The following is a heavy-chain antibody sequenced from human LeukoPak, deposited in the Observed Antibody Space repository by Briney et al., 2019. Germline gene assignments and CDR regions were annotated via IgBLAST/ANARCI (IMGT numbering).Heavy chain of an antibody. D-gene: IGHD2-2*01. CDR1: GYTFTSYG. CDR2: ISAYNGNT. CDR3: ARALPAAAYNWFDP. Sequence: SVKVSCKASGYTFTSYGISWVRQAPGQGLEWMGWISAYNGNTNYAQKLQGRVTMTTDTSTSTAYMELRSLRSDDTAVYYCARALPAAAYNWFDPWGQGTLVTVSS. J-gene: IGHJ5*02. V-gene: IGHV1-18*01.